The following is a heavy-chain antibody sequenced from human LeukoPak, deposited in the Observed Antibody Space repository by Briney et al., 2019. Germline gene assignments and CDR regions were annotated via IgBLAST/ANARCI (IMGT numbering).Heavy chain of an antibody. V-gene: IGHV1-18*01. Sequence: ASVTVSCTASGYTFTSYRISWVRQAPGQGLEWMGWISDYNGNTNYAQKLQGRVTITADKSTSTAYMELSSLRSEDTAVYYCARHGDHYYDSSGYYGYFQHWGQGTLVTVSS. CDR3: ARHGDHYYDSSGYYGYFQH. D-gene: IGHD3-22*01. J-gene: IGHJ1*01. CDR1: GYTFTSYR. CDR2: ISDYNGNT.